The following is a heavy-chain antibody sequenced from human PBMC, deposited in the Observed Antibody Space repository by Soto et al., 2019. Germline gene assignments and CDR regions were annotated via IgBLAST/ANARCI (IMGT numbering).Heavy chain of an antibody. V-gene: IGHV3-7*01. J-gene: IGHJ6*03. CDR1: GFTFSSYW. CDR2: IKQDGSEK. CDR3: ARVMQLVRPQYYYYYMDV. Sequence: EVQLVESGGGLVQPGGSLRLSCAASGFTFSSYWMSWVRQAPGKGLEWVAKIKQDGSEKHYVDSVKGRFTISRDNAKNSLYLQMNSLRAEDTAVYYCARVMQLVRPQYYYYYMDVWGKGPTVTVSS. D-gene: IGHD6-6*01.